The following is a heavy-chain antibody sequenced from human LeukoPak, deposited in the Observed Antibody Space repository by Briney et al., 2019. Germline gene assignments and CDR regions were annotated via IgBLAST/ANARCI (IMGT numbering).Heavy chain of an antibody. CDR2: INHSGST. D-gene: IGHD3-16*02. Sequence: SETLSLTCAVYGGSFSGYYWSWIRHPPGKGLEWIGEINHSGSTNYNPSLKSRVTISVDTSKNQFSLKLSSVTAADTAVYYCARRRLEILWGSYRSPPYYFDCWGQGTLVTVSS. V-gene: IGHV4-34*01. CDR1: GGSFSGYY. CDR3: ARRRLEILWGSYRSPPYYFDC. J-gene: IGHJ4*02.